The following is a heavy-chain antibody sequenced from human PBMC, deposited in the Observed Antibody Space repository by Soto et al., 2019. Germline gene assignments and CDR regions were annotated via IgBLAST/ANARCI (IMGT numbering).Heavy chain of an antibody. CDR2: IYYSGST. CDR1: GGSISSGGYY. CDR3: ARGHVRYYFDY. J-gene: IGHJ4*02. D-gene: IGHD3-10*02. V-gene: IGHV4-31*03. Sequence: QVQLQESGPGLVKPSQTLSLTCTVSGGSISSGGYYWSWIRQHPGKGLEWIGYIYYSGSTYYNPSLKSRVTISVDTSKNRFSLKLSSGTAADTAVYDCARGHVRYYFDYWGQGTLVTVSS.